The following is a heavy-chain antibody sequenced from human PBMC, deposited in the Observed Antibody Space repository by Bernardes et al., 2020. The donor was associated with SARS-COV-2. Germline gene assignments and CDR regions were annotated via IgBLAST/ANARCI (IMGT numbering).Heavy chain of an antibody. V-gene: IGHV3-7*01. D-gene: IGHD3-3*01. CDR3: AREGSLFYDFWTGYHAFES. J-gene: IGHJ4*02. Sequence: LRLSCAASGFNVSNYWMTWVRQAPGKGLEWVANIKQDGSEKYYVDSVKGRFTISRDNAKNSVFLRMNSLRAEDTAIYYCAREGSLFYDFWTGYHAFESWGQGTLVTVSS. CDR2: IKQDGSEK. CDR1: GFNVSNYW.